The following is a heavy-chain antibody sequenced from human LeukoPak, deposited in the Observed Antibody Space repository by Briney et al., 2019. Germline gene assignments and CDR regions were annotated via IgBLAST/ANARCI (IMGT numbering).Heavy chain of an antibody. Sequence: PGGSLRLSCAASGFTFSSYGMHWVRQAPGKGLEWVAFIRYDGSNKYYADSVKGRFTISRDYSNNTLSLQMNSLRVEDTAVYYCTKGLVGALAFEYWGQGTLVTVSS. CDR3: TKGLVGALAFEY. CDR1: GFTFSSYG. V-gene: IGHV3-30*02. J-gene: IGHJ4*02. D-gene: IGHD1-26*01. CDR2: IRYDGSNK.